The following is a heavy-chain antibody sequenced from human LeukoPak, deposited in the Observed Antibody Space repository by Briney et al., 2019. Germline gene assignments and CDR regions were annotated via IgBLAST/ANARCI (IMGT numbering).Heavy chain of an antibody. CDR3: ARAGSYGDYVTYYYYYMDV. CDR2: LNWNGGSP. CDR1: GFTFDDYG. Sequence: GGSLRLSCAASGFTFDDYGMSWVRQAPGKGLEWVCGLNWNGGSPNCADSVKGRFTISRDNAKNSLYLQMNTLKVEDTALYCCARAGSYGDYVTYYYYYMDVWGKGTTVTVSS. V-gene: IGHV3-20*04. J-gene: IGHJ6*03. D-gene: IGHD4-17*01.